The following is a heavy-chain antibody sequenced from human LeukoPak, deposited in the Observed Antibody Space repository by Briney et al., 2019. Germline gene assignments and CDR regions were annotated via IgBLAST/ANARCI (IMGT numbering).Heavy chain of an antibody. V-gene: IGHV3-7*01. D-gene: IGHD2-15*01. CDR2: IKQDGSEK. CDR1: GFTFSSYW. Sequence: GGSLRLSCAASGFTFSSYWMSWVRKAPGKGLERVANIKQDGSEKYYVDSVKGRFTISRDNAKNSLYLQMNSLRAEDTAVYYCARDQTDCSGGICYSYYFDYWGQGTLVTVSS. CDR3: ARDQTDCSGGICYSYYFDY. J-gene: IGHJ4*02.